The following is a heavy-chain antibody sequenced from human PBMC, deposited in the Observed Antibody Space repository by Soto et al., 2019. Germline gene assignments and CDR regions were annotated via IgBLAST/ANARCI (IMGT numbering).Heavy chain of an antibody. Sequence: AAVCVSCEAAGYTYRSYVIRWGGHAPGPGLEWMGWISAYNGNTNYAQKLQGRVTMTTDTSTSTAYMELRSLRSDDTAVYYCARDFDWSPNWFDPWRQATLVTLS. CDR3: ARDFDWSPNWFDP. D-gene: IGHD3-9*01. CDR1: GYTYRSYV. CDR2: ISAYNGNT. J-gene: IGHJ5*02. V-gene: IGHV1-18*01.